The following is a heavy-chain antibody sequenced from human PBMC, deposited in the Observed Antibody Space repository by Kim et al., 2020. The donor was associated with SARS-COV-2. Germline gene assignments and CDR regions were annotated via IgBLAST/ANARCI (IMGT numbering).Heavy chain of an antibody. D-gene: IGHD1-26*01. V-gene: IGHV1-18*01. J-gene: IGHJ4*02. Sequence: EHKFQGRLTMTTDTSTNTAYMELTSLSADDTAVYYCARERYTGAYYRLDYWGQGTLVTVSS. CDR3: ARERYTGAYYRLDY.